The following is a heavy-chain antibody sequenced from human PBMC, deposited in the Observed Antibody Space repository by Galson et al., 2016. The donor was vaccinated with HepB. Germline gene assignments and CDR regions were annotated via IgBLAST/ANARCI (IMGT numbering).Heavy chain of an antibody. CDR2: IRAYNGDT. J-gene: IGHJ4*02. V-gene: IGHV1-18*01. CDR1: GYTFANYG. D-gene: IGHD1-26*01. CDR3: ASHKGWSYQNFDY. Sequence: SVKVSCKASGYTFANYGISWVRQAPGQGLEWMGWIRAYNGDTSYAQKLQGRVTMTTDTSTSPAYMELRSLRSVDTAVYYCASHKGWSYQNFDYWGQGTLVIVSS.